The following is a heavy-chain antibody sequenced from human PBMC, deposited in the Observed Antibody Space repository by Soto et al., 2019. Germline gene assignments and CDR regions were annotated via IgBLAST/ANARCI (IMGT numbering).Heavy chain of an antibody. V-gene: IGHV3-23*01. CDR1: GFTFSSYA. CDR3: AKWIPYVPAAKAQLYYYYYGMDV. J-gene: IGHJ6*02. CDR2: ISGSGGST. Sequence: EVQLLESGGGLVQPGGSLRLSCAASGFTFSSYAMSWVRQAPGKGLEWVSAISGSGGSTYYADSVKGRFTISRDNSKNTLYLQMNILRADDTAVYYCAKWIPYVPAAKAQLYYYYYGMDVWGQGTTVTVSS. D-gene: IGHD2-2*01.